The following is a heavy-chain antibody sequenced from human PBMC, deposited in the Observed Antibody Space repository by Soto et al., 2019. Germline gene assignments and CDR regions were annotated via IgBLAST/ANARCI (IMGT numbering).Heavy chain of an antibody. V-gene: IGHV3-23*01. Sequence: EVQLLESGGGLVQPGGSLRLSCAASGFTFSSYAMSWVRQAPGKGLEWVSAISGSGGSTYYADSVKGRFTISRDNSKNPLYLQMNSLRAEDTAVYYCAKDQPTDYGDYPRQYNWFDPWGQGTLVTVSS. D-gene: IGHD4-17*01. J-gene: IGHJ5*02. CDR2: ISGSGGST. CDR1: GFTFSSYA. CDR3: AKDQPTDYGDYPRQYNWFDP.